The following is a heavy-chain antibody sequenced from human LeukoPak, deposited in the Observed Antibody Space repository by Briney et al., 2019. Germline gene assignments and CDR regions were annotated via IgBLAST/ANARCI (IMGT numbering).Heavy chain of an antibody. J-gene: IGHJ6*02. Sequence: GESLEISCKGSGYRFTTYWIVWVRQIPGEGLEWMGIIYPGDSDTRYSPSFQGQVTISADKSIRTAYLQWSLKASDTAIYYCARSDQLRWFGEPRRPFYYGMDVWGQGTTVTVS. CDR2: IYPGDSDT. V-gene: IGHV5-51*01. CDR1: GYRFTTYW. D-gene: IGHD3-10*01. CDR3: ARSDQLRWFGEPRRPFYYGMDV.